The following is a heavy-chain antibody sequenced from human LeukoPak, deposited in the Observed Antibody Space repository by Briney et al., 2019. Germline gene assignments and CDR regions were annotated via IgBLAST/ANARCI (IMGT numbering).Heavy chain of an antibody. Sequence: SETLSLTCTVPGGSISSGSYYWSWIRQPAGKGLEWIGRIYTSGSTNHNPSLKSRVTISVDTSKNQFSLKLSSVTAADTAVYYCARSRGGRYSSNNWFDPWGQGTLVTVSS. CDR2: IYTSGST. D-gene: IGHD6-19*01. J-gene: IGHJ5*02. CDR3: ARSRGGRYSSNNWFDP. V-gene: IGHV4-61*02. CDR1: GGSISSGSYY.